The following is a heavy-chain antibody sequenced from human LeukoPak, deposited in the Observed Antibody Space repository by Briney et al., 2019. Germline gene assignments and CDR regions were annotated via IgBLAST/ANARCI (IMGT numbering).Heavy chain of an antibody. J-gene: IGHJ6*02. CDR3: ARLEFTRGDPNFYYYYYGMDV. Sequence: ASVKLSCKASGYTFTSYGISWVRQAPGQGLEGMGWISAYNGNTNYAQKLQGRVTMTTDTSTSTAYMELRSLRSDDTAVYYCARLEFTRGDPNFYYYYYGMDVWGQGTTVTVSS. CDR1: GYTFTSYG. D-gene: IGHD2-21*02. V-gene: IGHV1-18*01. CDR2: ISAYNGNT.